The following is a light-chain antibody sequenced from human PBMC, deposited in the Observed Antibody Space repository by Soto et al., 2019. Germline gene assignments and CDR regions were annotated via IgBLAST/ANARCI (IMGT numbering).Light chain of an antibody. V-gene: IGKV1-5*03. Sequence: DIQMTQSPSTLSASVGDRVTITCRASQTISYYLAWYQQKPGKAPNLLIYKASTLESGVPSRFSGSGSRTEFTLNISSLQPDDFATYYCQQYDSYRYTFGQGTKLEIK. CDR3: QQYDSYRYT. CDR1: QTISYY. J-gene: IGKJ2*01. CDR2: KAS.